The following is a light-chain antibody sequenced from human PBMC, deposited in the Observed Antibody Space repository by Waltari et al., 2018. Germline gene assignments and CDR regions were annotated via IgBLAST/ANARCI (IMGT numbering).Light chain of an antibody. V-gene: IGKV1-5*03. Sequence: DIQMTQAPSTLSASVGDRVTITCRARQSISMWLAWYQQKPGKAPNLLIYKASSLDSGVPSRFSGSGSETEFTLTISSLQPEDFATYYCQQYNTFPWTFGQGTKVEIK. CDR1: QSISMW. CDR2: KAS. CDR3: QQYNTFPWT. J-gene: IGKJ1*01.